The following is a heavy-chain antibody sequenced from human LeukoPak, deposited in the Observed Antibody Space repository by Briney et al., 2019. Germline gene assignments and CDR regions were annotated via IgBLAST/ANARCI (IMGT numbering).Heavy chain of an antibody. Sequence: GASVKVSCKASGYTFTSYGISWVRQAPGQGLEWMGWISAYNGNTNYAQKLQGRVTMTIDTSTSTAYMELRSLRSDDTAVYYCAREYCSGGSCRPRYNWFDPWGQGTLVTVSS. CDR1: GYTFTSYG. CDR3: AREYCSGGSCRPRYNWFDP. CDR2: ISAYNGNT. J-gene: IGHJ5*02. V-gene: IGHV1-18*01. D-gene: IGHD2-15*01.